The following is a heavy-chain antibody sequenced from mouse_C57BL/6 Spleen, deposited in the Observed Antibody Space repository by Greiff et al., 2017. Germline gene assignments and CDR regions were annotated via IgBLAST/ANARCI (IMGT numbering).Heavy chain of an antibody. Sequence: EVKLMESGPGLVKPSQSLSLTCSVTGYSITSGYYWNWIRQFPGNKLEWMGYISYDGSNNYNPSLKNRISITRDTSKNQFFLKLNSVTTEDTATYYCARYYDGYLGYFDYWGQGTTLTVSS. CDR1: GYSITSGYY. J-gene: IGHJ2*01. CDR2: ISYDGSN. CDR3: ARYYDGYLGYFDY. D-gene: IGHD2-3*01. V-gene: IGHV3-6*01.